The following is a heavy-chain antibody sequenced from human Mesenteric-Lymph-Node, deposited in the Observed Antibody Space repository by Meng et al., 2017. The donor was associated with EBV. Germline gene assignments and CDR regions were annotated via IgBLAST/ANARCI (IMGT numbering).Heavy chain of an antibody. J-gene: IGHJ4*02. CDR2: IYHSGTT. CDR3: ARDLSLEIGIRMVRGIIGH. Sequence: QLQLQESGSGLVRPSPPLALTCAVSGGSIISGGYSWSWIRQAPGKGLEWIGFIYHSGTTYLNPSLRSRVNLSVDTSKNQFSLKLNSVTAADTAVYYCARDLSLEIGIRMVRGIIGHWGQGALVTVSS. D-gene: IGHD3-10*01. CDR1: GGSIISGGYS. V-gene: IGHV4-30-2*01.